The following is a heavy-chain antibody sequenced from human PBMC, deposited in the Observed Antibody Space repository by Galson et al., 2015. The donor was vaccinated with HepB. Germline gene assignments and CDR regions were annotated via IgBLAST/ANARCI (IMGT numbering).Heavy chain of an antibody. CDR2: IKQDGSEK. CDR3: AKSGGYCSSTSCYTEGKLGWFDP. Sequence: SLRLSCAASGFTFSSYWMSWVRQAPGKGLEWVANIKQDGSEKYYVDFVKGRFTISRDNAKNSLYLQMNSLRAEDTAVYYCAKSGGYCSSTSCYTEGKLGWFDPWGQGTLVTVSS. J-gene: IGHJ5*02. V-gene: IGHV3-7*01. D-gene: IGHD2-2*02. CDR1: GFTFSSYW.